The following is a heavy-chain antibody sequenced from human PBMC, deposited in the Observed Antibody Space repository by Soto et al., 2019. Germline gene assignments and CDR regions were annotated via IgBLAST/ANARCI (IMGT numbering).Heavy chain of an antibody. CDR3: ARLVMSANSFDI. CDR1: CASIGTTNW. J-gene: IGHJ3*02. V-gene: IGHV4-4*02. CDR2: IYHGGGA. D-gene: IGHD2-2*01. Sequence: SETLSLTCAVFCASIGTTNWGSRVRQPPGKGLQWIGEIYHGGGARYNPSLRSRVTISVDKSKNQFSLTLSSVTAADTAVYYCARLVMSANSFDIWGQGTMVTVS.